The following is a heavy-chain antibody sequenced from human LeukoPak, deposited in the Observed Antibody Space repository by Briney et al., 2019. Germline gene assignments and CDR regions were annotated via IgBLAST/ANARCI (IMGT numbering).Heavy chain of an antibody. J-gene: IGHJ4*02. Sequence: PGGSLRLSCAASGFTFGSYAINWVRQAPGKGLEWVSSISGSGGSTYYADSVKGRFTISRDNSKNTLNLQMNSLRAEDTAVYYCAKDSSSRGWVFDYCGQGTLVTVSS. CDR1: GFTFGSYA. CDR2: ISGSGGST. CDR3: AKDSSSRGWVFDY. D-gene: IGHD3-10*01. V-gene: IGHV3-23*01.